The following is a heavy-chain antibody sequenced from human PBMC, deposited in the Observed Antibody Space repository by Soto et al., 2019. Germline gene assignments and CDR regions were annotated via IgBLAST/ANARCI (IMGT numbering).Heavy chain of an antibody. Sequence: PSETLSLTCAVYGGSVSGYYWSWIRQPPGKGLEWIGEINHSGSTNYNPSLKSRVTISVDTSKNQFSLKLSSVTAADTAVYYCARGGGRYYYYYYGMDVWGQGTTVTVSS. CDR3: ARGGGRYYYYYYGMDV. J-gene: IGHJ6*02. CDR1: GGSVSGYY. V-gene: IGHV4-34*01. CDR2: INHSGST. D-gene: IGHD1-26*01.